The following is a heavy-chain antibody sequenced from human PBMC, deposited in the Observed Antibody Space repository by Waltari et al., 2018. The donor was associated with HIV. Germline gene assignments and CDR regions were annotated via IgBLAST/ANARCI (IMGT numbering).Heavy chain of an antibody. CDR3: TKGMYANQDYFDN. Sequence: ELQLVQSGAEVKNPGDSLKISCKGSGYSFATYWIGWVRQMAGKGLEWMGISYPGDSDTSYSPSFQGQVTSSADKSIRTAYLQWSSLKASDTAMYYCTKGMYANQDYFDNWGQGTLVTVSS. J-gene: IGHJ4*02. CDR2: SYPGDSDT. V-gene: IGHV5-51*03. CDR1: GYSFATYW. D-gene: IGHD2-8*01.